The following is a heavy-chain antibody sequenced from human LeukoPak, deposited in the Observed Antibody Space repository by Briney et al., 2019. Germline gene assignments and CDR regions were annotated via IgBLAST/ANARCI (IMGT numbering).Heavy chain of an antibody. Sequence: SETLSLTCTVSGGSINNYYWSWIRQPAGKGLEWIGLIYSSGSTNYNPSLKSRVTISVDTSKNQFSLKLSSVTAADTAVYYCARFSSSWGGDYWGQGTLVTVSS. D-gene: IGHD6-13*01. V-gene: IGHV4-4*07. CDR1: GGSINNYY. J-gene: IGHJ4*02. CDR3: ARFSSSWGGDY. CDR2: IYSSGST.